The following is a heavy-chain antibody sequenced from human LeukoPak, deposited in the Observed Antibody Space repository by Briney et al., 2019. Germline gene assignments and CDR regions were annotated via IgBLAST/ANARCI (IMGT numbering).Heavy chain of an antibody. D-gene: IGHD3-22*01. CDR3: ANHYYDSSGSSSGYFDY. V-gene: IGHV1-69*06. CDR2: IIPIFGTA. J-gene: IGHJ4*02. Sequence: VASVKVSCKASGGTFSSYAISWVRQAPGQGLEWMGGIIPIFGTANYAQKFQGRVTITADKSTSTAYMELSSLRSEDTAVYYCANHYYDSSGSSSGYFDYWGQGTLVTVSS. CDR1: GGTFSSYA.